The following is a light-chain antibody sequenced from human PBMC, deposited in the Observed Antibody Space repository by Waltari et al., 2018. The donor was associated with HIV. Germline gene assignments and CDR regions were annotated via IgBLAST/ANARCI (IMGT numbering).Light chain of an antibody. J-gene: IGLJ3*02. CDR1: NIGSKT. V-gene: IGLV3-21*02. CDR3: QVWDGNSDHQV. Sequence: SYVLTQPPSVSVAPGQTAMITCGGNNIGSKTVQWYQQKPGQAPLLVTYDDAERPSGIPERFSGSNSGNTATLTISRVKAGDEADYFCQVWDGNSDHQVFGGGTKLTVL. CDR2: DDA.